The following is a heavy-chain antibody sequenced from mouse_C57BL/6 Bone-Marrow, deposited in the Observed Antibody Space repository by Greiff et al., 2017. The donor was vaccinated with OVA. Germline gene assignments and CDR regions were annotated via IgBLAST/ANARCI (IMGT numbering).Heavy chain of an antibody. D-gene: IGHD1-2*01. V-gene: IGHV1-5*01. CDR3: TIITSGRVYFDY. CDR1: GYTFTSYW. J-gene: IGHJ2*01. Sequence: VQLQQSGTVLARPGASVKMSCKTSGYTFTSYWMHWVKQRPGQGLEWIGAIYPGNSDTSYNQKFKGKAKLTAVTSASTAYMELSSLTNEDTAVYYCTIITSGRVYFDYWGQGTTLTVSS. CDR2: IYPGNSDT.